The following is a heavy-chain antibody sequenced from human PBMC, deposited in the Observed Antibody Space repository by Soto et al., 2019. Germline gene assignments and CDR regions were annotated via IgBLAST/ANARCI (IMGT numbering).Heavy chain of an antibody. J-gene: IGHJ5*02. CDR1: GFTFSSYA. V-gene: IGHV3-23*01. D-gene: IGHD2-2*01. CDR3: ATYCSSTSCYAA. Sequence: PGGSLRLSCAASGFTFSSYAMSWVRQAPGKGLEWVSAISGSGGSTYYADSVKGRLTISRDNSKNTLYLQMTSLRAEDTAVYYCATYCSSTSCYAAWGEGTLVTVSS. CDR2: ISGSGGST.